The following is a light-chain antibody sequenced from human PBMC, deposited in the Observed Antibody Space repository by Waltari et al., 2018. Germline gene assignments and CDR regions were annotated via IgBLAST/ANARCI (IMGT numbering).Light chain of an antibody. CDR3: QTWGTGIQV. J-gene: IGLJ3*02. CDR1: GEYSAYA. Sequence: LVLTQSPSASASLGASVKLTCSLPGEYSAYAIAWHQQHPLKGPRYLMTVNSDGSHKKGDGIAERFSGSSSDVDRYLIISRLRSDDEADYFCQTWGTGIQVFGSGTKLTVL. V-gene: IGLV4-69*01. CDR2: VNSDGSH.